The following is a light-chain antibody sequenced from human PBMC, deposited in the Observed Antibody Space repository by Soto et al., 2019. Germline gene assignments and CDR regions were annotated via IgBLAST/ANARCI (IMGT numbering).Light chain of an antibody. Sequence: QSALTQPASVSGSPGQSITISCTGTSSDVGSYNLVSWYQQHPDKAPKLMIYEGSKRPSGVSSRFSGSKSGNTASLTISGLQAEGEADYYCCSYAGGTTFVVFGGGTKLTVL. J-gene: IGLJ3*02. V-gene: IGLV2-23*03. CDR1: SSDVGSYNL. CDR3: CSYAGGTTFVV. CDR2: EGS.